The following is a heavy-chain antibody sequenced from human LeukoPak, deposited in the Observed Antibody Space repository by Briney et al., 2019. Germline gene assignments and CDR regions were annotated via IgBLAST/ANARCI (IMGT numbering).Heavy chain of an antibody. CDR1: GGSISSYY. Sequence: PSETLSLTCTVSGGSISSYYWSWIRQPPGKGLEWIGYIYYSGSTNYNPSLKSRVTISVDTSKNQFSLKLSSVTAADTAVYYCARTHLIGYYFDYWGQGTLVTVSS. V-gene: IGHV4-59*01. J-gene: IGHJ4*02. CDR2: IYYSGST. CDR3: ARTHLIGYYFDY.